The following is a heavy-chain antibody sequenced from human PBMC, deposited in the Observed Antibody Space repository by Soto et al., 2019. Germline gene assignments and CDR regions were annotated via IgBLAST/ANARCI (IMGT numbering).Heavy chain of an antibody. V-gene: IGHV3-66*01. CDR2: IYPGTST. D-gene: IGHD6-19*01. CDR1: GFSVRTNY. J-gene: IGHJ4*02. Sequence: GGSLRLSCAASGFSVRTNYMSWVRQAPGKGLEWVSVIYPGTSTYYADSVKGRFTISRDNSENTLYLQMNSLRAEDTAVYYCARDRGAVPGDWGQGTLVTVSS. CDR3: ARDRGAVPGD.